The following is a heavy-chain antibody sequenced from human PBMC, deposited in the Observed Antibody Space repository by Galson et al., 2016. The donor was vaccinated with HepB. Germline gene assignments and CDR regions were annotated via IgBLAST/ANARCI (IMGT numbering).Heavy chain of an antibody. CDR1: GYPITDHA. Sequence: SVKVSCKVSGYPITDHAINWVRQAPGQGPEWMGWINTNSGKPTYAQGFTGRFDFSLDTSVSTAYLEIDSLRADEPAVYYCARLRDALDIWGQGTMVTVSS. J-gene: IGHJ3*02. V-gene: IGHV7-4-1*01. CDR2: INTNSGKP. CDR3: ARLRDALDI. D-gene: IGHD4-17*01.